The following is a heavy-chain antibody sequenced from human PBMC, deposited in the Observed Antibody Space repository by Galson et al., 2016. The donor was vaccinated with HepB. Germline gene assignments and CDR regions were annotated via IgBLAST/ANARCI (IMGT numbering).Heavy chain of an antibody. D-gene: IGHD6-6*01. CDR3: AKDGGPEYGGSSRAPYYCDY. CDR2: ISSSGDRV. J-gene: IGHJ4*02. V-gene: IGHV3-23*01. Sequence: SLRLSCAVSGFTFSIYAMSWVRQAPGKGLEWVSAISSSGDRVYYAYSVKGRFTISRDNSKNTLYLQMNRLRAEDAAVYYCAKDGGPEYGGSSRAPYYCDYWGQGTLVTVSS. CDR1: GFTFSIYA.